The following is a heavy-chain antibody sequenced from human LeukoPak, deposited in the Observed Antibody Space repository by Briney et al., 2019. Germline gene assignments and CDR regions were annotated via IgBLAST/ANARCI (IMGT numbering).Heavy chain of an antibody. CDR2: ISSSGSTI. Sequence: GGSLRLSCAGSGFAFSTYAVSWVRQAPGKGLEWVSYISSSGSTIYYADSVEGRFTISRDNAKNSLYLQMNSLRAEDTAVYYCASPFGATGLGWYAFDIWGQGTMVTVSS. CDR1: GFAFSTYA. J-gene: IGHJ3*02. V-gene: IGHV3-48*03. D-gene: IGHD2-15*01. CDR3: ASPFGATGLGWYAFDI.